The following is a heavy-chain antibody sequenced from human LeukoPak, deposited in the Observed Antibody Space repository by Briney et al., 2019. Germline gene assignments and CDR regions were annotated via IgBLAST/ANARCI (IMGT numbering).Heavy chain of an antibody. J-gene: IGHJ4*02. CDR1: GFTFSDYH. D-gene: IGHD6-13*01. Sequence: GGSLRLSCAASGFTFSDYHMSWIRQAPGKGLEWVSYISSSGSTIYYADSVKGRFTISRDNAKNSLYLQMNSLRAEDTAVYYCARERKQKLALDYWGQGTLVTVSS. CDR3: ARERKQKLALDY. V-gene: IGHV3-11*01. CDR2: ISSSGSTI.